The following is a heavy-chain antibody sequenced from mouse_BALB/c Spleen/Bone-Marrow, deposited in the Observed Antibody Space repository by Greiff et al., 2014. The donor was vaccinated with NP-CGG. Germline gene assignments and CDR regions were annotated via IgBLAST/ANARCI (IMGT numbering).Heavy chain of an antibody. CDR3: ARAITDAMDY. D-gene: IGHD2-4*01. Sequence: VQLQQSGAELVRPGTSVKVSCKGSGYAFTNYLIEWVKQRPGQGLEWIGVINSGSGGTKYNEKFKGEATLTADKSSGTAYMQLSSLTSDDSAVYFCARAITDAMDYWGQGTSVTVSS. CDR2: INSGSGGT. CDR1: GYAFTNYL. J-gene: IGHJ4*01. V-gene: IGHV1-54*01.